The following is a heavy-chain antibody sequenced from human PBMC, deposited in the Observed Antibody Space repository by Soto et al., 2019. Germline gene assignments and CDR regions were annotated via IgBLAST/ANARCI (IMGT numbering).Heavy chain of an antibody. D-gene: IGHD4-17*01. J-gene: IGHJ4*02. CDR3: ARAHDYGGNEVHY. V-gene: IGHV4-30-4*01. Sequence: SETLSLTCTVSGGSISSGDYYWSWIRQSPGKGLEWIGYIYYSGSTYYNPSLKSRVTISIDTSKNQFSLKLSSVTAADTAVYYCARAHDYGGNEVHYWGQGTLVTVSS. CDR2: IYYSGST. CDR1: GGSISSGDYY.